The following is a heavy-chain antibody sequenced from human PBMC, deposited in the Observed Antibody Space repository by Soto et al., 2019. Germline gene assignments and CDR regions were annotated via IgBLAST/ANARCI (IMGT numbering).Heavy chain of an antibody. CDR3: VRVGATVYFDY. CDR1: GGSFSGYY. Sequence: SETLSFTCAVYGGSFSGYYWSWIRQPPGKGLEWIGEINHSGSTNYNPSLKSRVTISVDTSKNQFSLKLSSVTAADTAVYYCVRVGATVYFDYWGQGTLVTVSS. D-gene: IGHD1-26*01. J-gene: IGHJ4*02. V-gene: IGHV4-34*01. CDR2: INHSGST.